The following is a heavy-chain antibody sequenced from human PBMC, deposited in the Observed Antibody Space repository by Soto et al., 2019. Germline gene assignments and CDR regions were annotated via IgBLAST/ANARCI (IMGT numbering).Heavy chain of an antibody. D-gene: IGHD3-10*01. J-gene: IGHJ4*01. CDR2: IKTDASEK. V-gene: IGHV3-7*01. CDR3: RRDLGYGSASAVNHALAC. CDR1: GFTLRSYW. Sequence: EEQLVASGGGLVQPGGSLRLSCAASGFTLRSYWMSWVRQAPGKGLEWLATIKTDASEKKYVDSVKGRFTVSRDNANNSLYLQINRLRAEDTAFFCCRRDLGYGSASAVNHALACWGRGAGVTVSS.